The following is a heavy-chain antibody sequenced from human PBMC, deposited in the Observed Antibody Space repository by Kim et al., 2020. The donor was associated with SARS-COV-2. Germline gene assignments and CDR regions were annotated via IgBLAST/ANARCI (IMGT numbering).Heavy chain of an antibody. CDR3: ARGGAAAPLTPGYYYYYMYG. Sequence: GGSLRLSCAASGFTFDDYGMSWVRQAPGKGMEWVSGTNWHGGSTGYVDSVKGRFTISRDNAKNFLYLQMKSLRAEDTALYHCARGGAAAPLTPGYYYYYMYGWGRGTTVTVSS. J-gene: IGHJ6*03. CDR1: GFTFDDYG. V-gene: IGHV3-20*01. D-gene: IGHD6-13*01. CDR2: TNWHGGST.